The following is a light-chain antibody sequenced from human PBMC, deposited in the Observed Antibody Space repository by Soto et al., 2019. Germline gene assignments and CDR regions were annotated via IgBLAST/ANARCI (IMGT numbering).Light chain of an antibody. Sequence: EIVLTQSPGTLSLSPGERATLSCRASQSVRDSYLAWYQQKPGQAPSLLIYDTSTRATGIPDRFISSGSGTDFALTISRVEPEDFAMYFCQQYGSSPGTFGQGTKVEIK. CDR2: DTS. CDR1: QSVRDSY. J-gene: IGKJ1*01. CDR3: QQYGSSPGT. V-gene: IGKV3-20*01.